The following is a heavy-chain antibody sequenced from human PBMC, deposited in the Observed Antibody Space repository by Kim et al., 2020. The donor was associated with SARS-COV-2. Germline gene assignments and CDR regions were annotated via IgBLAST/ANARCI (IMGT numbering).Heavy chain of an antibody. V-gene: IGHV4-59*01. Sequence: SETLSLTCTVSGGSISGYYWNWIRQPPGKGLEWVGFMHYSGSTSYNPSLESRVTISGDTSKNQFSLRLTSVTTADTAVDYCARDYYGSGDYYNHYYGMD. CDR3: ARDYYGSGDYYNHYYGMD. J-gene: IGHJ6*01. CDR2: MHYSGST. D-gene: IGHD3-10*01. CDR1: GGSISGYY.